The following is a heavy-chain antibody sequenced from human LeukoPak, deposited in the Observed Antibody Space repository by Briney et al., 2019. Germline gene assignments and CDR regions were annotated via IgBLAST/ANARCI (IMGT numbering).Heavy chain of an antibody. J-gene: IGHJ4*02. CDR2: IRTKGNSYAT. CDR1: GFTFSGCA. Sequence: PGGSLRLSCAAPGFTFSGCAMHWVRQASGKGLEWVGRIRTKGNSYATEYAASVKGRFTISRDNSKNTLYLQMNSLGAEDTAVYYCIASSGYYPNYFDYWGQGTLVTVSS. V-gene: IGHV3-73*01. CDR3: IASSGYYPNYFDY. D-gene: IGHD3-22*01.